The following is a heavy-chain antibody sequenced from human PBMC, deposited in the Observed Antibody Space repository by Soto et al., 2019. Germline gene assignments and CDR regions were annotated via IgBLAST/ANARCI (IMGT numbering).Heavy chain of an antibody. Sequence: GGSLRLSCAASGFTFSSYGMHWVRQAPGKGLEWVAVISYDGSNKYYADSVKGRFTISRDNSKNTLYLQMNSLRAEDTAVYYCAKDLSVTGTVTPFDYWGQGTLVTVSS. CDR2: ISYDGSNK. CDR1: GFTFSSYG. J-gene: IGHJ4*02. D-gene: IGHD1-20*01. CDR3: AKDLSVTGTVTPFDY. V-gene: IGHV3-30*18.